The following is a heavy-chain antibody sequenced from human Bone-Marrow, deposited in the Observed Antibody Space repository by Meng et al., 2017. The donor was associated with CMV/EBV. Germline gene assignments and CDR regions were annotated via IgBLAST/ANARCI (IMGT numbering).Heavy chain of an antibody. V-gene: IGHV3-23*01. D-gene: IGHD3-3*01. Sequence: GESLKISCAASGFTFSNIAMAWVRQAPGKGLEWVSGISNTGGNTYYADSVKGRFTISRDNSKNTLYLQMNSLRAEDTAVYYCARVRVVIIKTYGMDVWGQGTTVTVSS. CDR2: ISNTGGNT. CDR1: GFTFSNIA. CDR3: ARVRVVIIKTYGMDV. J-gene: IGHJ6*02.